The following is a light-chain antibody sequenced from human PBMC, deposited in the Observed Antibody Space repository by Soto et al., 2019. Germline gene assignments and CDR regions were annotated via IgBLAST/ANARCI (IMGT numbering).Light chain of an antibody. Sequence: QSVLTQPPSASGSPGQSVTISCTGTSSDVGDYKFVSWYQQHPGKAPKLLIYEVSRRPSGVPDRFSGSKSGNTASLTVSRLQAEDEADYYCSSYAGNNNVVFGGGTKVTVL. CDR2: EVS. V-gene: IGLV2-8*01. J-gene: IGLJ2*01. CDR3: SSYAGNNNVV. CDR1: SSDVGDYKF.